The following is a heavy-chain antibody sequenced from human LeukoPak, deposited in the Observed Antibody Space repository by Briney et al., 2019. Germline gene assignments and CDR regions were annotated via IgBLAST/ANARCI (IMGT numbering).Heavy chain of an antibody. V-gene: IGHV4-34*01. D-gene: IGHD2-15*01. CDR2: INHSGST. CDR3: ARLEDSYSDY. CDR1: GGSFSGYY. J-gene: IGHJ4*02. Sequence: SETLSLTCAVYGGSFSGYYWSWIRQPPGKGLEWIGEINHSGSTNYNPSLKSRVTISVDTSKNQFSLKLSSVTAADTAVYYCARLEDSYSDYWGQGTLVTVSS.